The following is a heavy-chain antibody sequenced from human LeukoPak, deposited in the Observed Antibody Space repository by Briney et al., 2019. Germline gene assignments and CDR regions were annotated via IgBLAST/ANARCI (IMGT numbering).Heavy chain of an antibody. Sequence: GASVKVSCKASGGTFSSYAISWVRQAPGQGLEWMGGIIPIFGTANYAQKFQGRVTITADKSTSTAYMELSSLRSEDTAVYYCARGGYFDWPPPIDYNWFDPWGQGTLVTVSS. CDR3: ARGGYFDWPPPIDYNWFDP. J-gene: IGHJ5*02. D-gene: IGHD3-9*01. CDR1: GGTFSSYA. CDR2: IIPIFGTA. V-gene: IGHV1-69*06.